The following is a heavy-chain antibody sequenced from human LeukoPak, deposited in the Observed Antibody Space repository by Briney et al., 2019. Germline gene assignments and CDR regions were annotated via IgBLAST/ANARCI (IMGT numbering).Heavy chain of an antibody. CDR2: IYYSGST. CDR1: GGSITSNSYY. CDR3: AMGYSSSAAPHSFDY. D-gene: IGHD6-6*01. J-gene: IGHJ4*02. V-gene: IGHV4-39*07. Sequence: PSETLSLTCTVSGGSITSNSYYWGWIRQPPGKGLEWIGSIYYSGSTYYNPSLKSRVTISVDTSKNQFSLKLSSVTAADTAVYYCAMGYSSSAAPHSFDYRGQGTLVTVSS.